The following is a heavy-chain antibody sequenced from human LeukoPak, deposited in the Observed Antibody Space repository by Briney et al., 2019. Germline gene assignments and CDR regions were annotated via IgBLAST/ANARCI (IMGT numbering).Heavy chain of an antibody. V-gene: IGHV1-69*13. Sequence: ASVKVSCKASGGTFSSYAISWVRQAPGQGLEWMGGIIPIFGTANYAQKFQGRVTITADESTSTAYMELSSLRSEDTAVYYCARDGGSGSYDYFDYWGQGTLVTVSS. CDR1: GGTFSSYA. CDR2: IIPIFGTA. CDR3: ARDGGSGSYDYFDY. J-gene: IGHJ4*02. D-gene: IGHD3-10*01.